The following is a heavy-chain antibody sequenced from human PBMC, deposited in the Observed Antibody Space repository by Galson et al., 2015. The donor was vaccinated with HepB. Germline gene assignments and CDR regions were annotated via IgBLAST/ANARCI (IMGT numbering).Heavy chain of an antibody. CDR1: GGSFSGYY. CDR3: ARGAIVVVPAALKYYYYYVMDV. V-gene: IGHV4-34*01. CDR2: INLSGST. D-gene: IGHD2-2*01. Sequence: ETLSLTCAIYGGSFSGYYWTWIRQAPGKGLEWIGEINLSGSTSYNPSVKGRVTLSVDTSKSQFSLKLSSVTAADTAVYYCARGAIVVVPAALKYYYYYVMDVWGQGTTVTVSS. J-gene: IGHJ6*02.